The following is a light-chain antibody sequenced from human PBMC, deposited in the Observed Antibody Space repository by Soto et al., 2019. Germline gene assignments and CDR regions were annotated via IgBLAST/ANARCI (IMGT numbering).Light chain of an antibody. CDR2: EGS. J-gene: IGLJ2*01. V-gene: IGLV2-23*01. CDR3: CSYAGSPTLL. Sequence: QSVLTQPASVSGSPGQSITISCTGTNSDVGSYNLVSWYQHHPGKAPKLMIYEGSQRPSGVSNRFSGSKSGNTASLTISGLQAEDEADYYCCSYAGSPTLLFGGGTKVTVL. CDR1: NSDVGSYNL.